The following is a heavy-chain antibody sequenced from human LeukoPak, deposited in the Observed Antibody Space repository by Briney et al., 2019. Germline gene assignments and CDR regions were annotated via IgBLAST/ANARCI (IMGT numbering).Heavy chain of an antibody. Sequence: PGGPLRLSCAASGFTFSSYGMHWVRQAPGKGLEWVAFIRYDGSNKYYADSVKGRFTISRDNSKNTLYLQMNSLRAEDTAVYYCAKDPSEYCSGGSCYSPAENWGQGTLVTVSS. J-gene: IGHJ4*02. V-gene: IGHV3-30*02. CDR1: GFTFSSYG. D-gene: IGHD2-15*01. CDR3: AKDPSEYCSGGSCYSPAEN. CDR2: IRYDGSNK.